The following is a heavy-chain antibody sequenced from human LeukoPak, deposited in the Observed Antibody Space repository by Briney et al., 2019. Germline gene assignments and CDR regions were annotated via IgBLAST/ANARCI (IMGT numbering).Heavy chain of an antibody. CDR1: GYTFTSYD. CDR2: MNPNSGNT. V-gene: IGHV1-8*01. J-gene: IGHJ4*02. Sequence: ASVKVSCKASGYTFTSYDINWVRQATGQGLEWMGWMNPNSGNTGYAQKFQGRVTMTRNTSISTAYMELSSLRSEDTAVYYCARASTQWLKTGDYWGQGTLVTVSS. D-gene: IGHD6-19*01. CDR3: ARASTQWLKTGDY.